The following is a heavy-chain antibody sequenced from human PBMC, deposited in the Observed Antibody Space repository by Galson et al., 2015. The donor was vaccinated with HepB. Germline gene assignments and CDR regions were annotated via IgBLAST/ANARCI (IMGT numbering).Heavy chain of an antibody. V-gene: IGHV3-30-3*01. CDR1: GFTFSSYA. J-gene: IGHJ4*02. Sequence: SLRLSCAASGFTFSSYAMHWVRQAPGKGLEWVAVISYDGSNEYYADSVKGRFTISRDNSKNTLYLQMNSLRAEDTAVYYCARGLPNRVVPAAIRAYFDYWGQGTLVTVSS. D-gene: IGHD2-2*02. CDR3: ARGLPNRVVPAAIRAYFDY. CDR2: ISYDGSNE.